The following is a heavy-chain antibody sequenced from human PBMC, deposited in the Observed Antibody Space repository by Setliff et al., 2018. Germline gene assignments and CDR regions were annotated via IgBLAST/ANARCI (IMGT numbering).Heavy chain of an antibody. CDR3: ARSLVGANYSVDFDY. CDR1: GYSFSNFW. D-gene: IGHD1-26*01. Sequence: PGESLKISCKGSGYSFSNFWIGWVRQMPGKGLEWMGIIYPGDSHTRYSPSFQGQVTMSADKSINTAYLQWSNLKASDTAIYYCARSLVGANYSVDFDYWGQGALVTVSS. V-gene: IGHV5-51*01. CDR2: IYPGDSHT. J-gene: IGHJ4*02.